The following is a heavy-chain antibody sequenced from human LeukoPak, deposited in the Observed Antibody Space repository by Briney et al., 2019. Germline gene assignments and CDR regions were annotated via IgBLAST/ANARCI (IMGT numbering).Heavy chain of an antibody. Sequence: GGPLRLSCAASGFTFSSYAMHWVRQAPGKGLEWVSVISGSGGSTYYADSVKGRFTISRDNSDNTLYLQMNSLRAEDTAVYYCAKGVSGSYSYYYYYYMDVWGKGTTVTVSS. CDR3: AKGVSGSYSYYYYYYMDV. V-gene: IGHV3-23*01. D-gene: IGHD3-10*01. J-gene: IGHJ6*03. CDR2: ISGSGGST. CDR1: GFTFSSYA.